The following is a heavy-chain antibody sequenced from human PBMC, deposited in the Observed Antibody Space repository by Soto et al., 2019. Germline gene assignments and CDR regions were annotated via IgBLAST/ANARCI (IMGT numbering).Heavy chain of an antibody. V-gene: IGHV4-59*08. CDR1: GGSISRYY. CDR2: IYYMGST. J-gene: IGHJ5*02. Sequence: QVQLQESGPGLVKPSETLSLTCTVSGGSISRYYWSWIRQPPGKGLEWIGYIYYMGSTNSNPSPKRRITISSDTSKNQVSLKLSTVTAADPALYYCARHISSGTNVAAIRSFDPWGQGTLVAVSS. CDR3: ARHISSGTNVAAIRSFDP. D-gene: IGHD1-7*01.